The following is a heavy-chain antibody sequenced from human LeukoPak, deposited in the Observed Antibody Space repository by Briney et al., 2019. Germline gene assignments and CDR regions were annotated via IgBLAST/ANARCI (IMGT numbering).Heavy chain of an antibody. V-gene: IGHV3-48*01. CDR1: EFAFSTYN. CDR2: ISTGSSTT. Sequence: HPGGSLRLSCAASEFAFSTYNMNWVRQAPGKGLEWVSYISTGSSTTYYADSVKGRFTISRDNSKNTLYLQMNSLSAEDTAVYYCAKDASGCFDYWGQGTLVTVSS. CDR3: AKDASGCFDY. J-gene: IGHJ4*02. D-gene: IGHD6-25*01.